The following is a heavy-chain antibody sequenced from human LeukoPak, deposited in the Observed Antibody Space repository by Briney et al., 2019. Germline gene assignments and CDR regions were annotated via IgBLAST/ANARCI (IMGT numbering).Heavy chain of an antibody. CDR3: VSGGSYFLF. CDR1: GFTFSNYW. D-gene: IGHD1-26*01. J-gene: IGHJ4*02. CDR2: IKEDGSEK. V-gene: IGHV3-7*01. Sequence: GGSLRLSCAASGFTFSNYWMSWVRQAPGKGLEWVANIKEDGSEKYYEDSVKGRFTISRDNAKNSLYLQMNSLRAEDTAVYYCVSGGSYFLFWGQGTLVTVSS.